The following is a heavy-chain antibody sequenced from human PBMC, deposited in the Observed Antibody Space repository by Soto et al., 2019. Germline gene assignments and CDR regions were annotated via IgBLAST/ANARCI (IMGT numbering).Heavy chain of an antibody. CDR1: GFTFSSYG. CDR2: IWYDGSNK. J-gene: IGHJ4*02. Sequence: QVQLVESGGGVVQPGRSLRLSCAASGFTFSSYGMHWVRQAPGKGLEWVAVIWYDGSNKYYADSVKGRFTISRDNSKNTLYLQMNSLRAEDTAVYYCARDHRYCTNGVCYFFDYWGQGTLVTVSS. D-gene: IGHD2-8*01. CDR3: ARDHRYCTNGVCYFFDY. V-gene: IGHV3-33*01.